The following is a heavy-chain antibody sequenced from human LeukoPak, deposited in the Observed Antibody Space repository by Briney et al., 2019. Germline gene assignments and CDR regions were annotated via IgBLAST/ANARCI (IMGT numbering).Heavy chain of an antibody. CDR3: ARVRPYYYDSSGYTTLGYYYYMDV. Sequence: ASVKVSCKASGYTFTSYGISWVRQAPGQGLEWMGWISAYNGNTNYAQKLQGRVTMTTDTSTSTAYMELRSLRSDDTAVYYCARVRPYYYDSSGYTTLGYYYYMDVWGKGTTVTVSS. J-gene: IGHJ6*03. V-gene: IGHV1-18*01. D-gene: IGHD3-22*01. CDR2: ISAYNGNT. CDR1: GYTFTSYG.